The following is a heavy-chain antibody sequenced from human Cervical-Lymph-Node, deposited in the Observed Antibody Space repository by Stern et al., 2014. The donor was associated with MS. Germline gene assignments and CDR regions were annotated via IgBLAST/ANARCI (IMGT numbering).Heavy chain of an antibody. Sequence: EVQLVESGAELIRPGESLKISCKGSGFKFSIYWIAWVRQMPGKGLEWMGIIYPGDSETRYSPSFQGQVTMSADKSTSTAYLQWSSLNAPDTAMYFCARQTTAWASDVWGQGTLVTVSS. D-gene: IGHD1-14*01. V-gene: IGHV5-51*01. CDR1: GFKFSIYW. CDR3: ARQTTAWASDV. CDR2: IYPGDSET. J-gene: IGHJ4*02.